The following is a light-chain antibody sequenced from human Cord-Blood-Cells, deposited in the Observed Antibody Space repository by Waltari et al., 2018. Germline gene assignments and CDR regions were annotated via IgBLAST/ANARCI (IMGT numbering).Light chain of an antibody. V-gene: IGKV1-33*01. CDR2: DAS. CDR1: QDISNY. Sequence: DIQMTKSPSSLSASVGDRVTITCQASQDISNYLNWYQQKPGKAPKLLIYDASNLETGVPSRFHGSGSGTDFTFTISSLQPEDIATYYCQQYDNLLTFGGGTKVEIK. CDR3: QQYDNLLT. J-gene: IGKJ4*01.